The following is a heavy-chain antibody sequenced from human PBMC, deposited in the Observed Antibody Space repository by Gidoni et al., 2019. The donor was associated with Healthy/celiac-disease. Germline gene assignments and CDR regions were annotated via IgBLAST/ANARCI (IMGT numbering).Heavy chain of an antibody. J-gene: IGHJ4*02. CDR1: GFPFSSYS. V-gene: IGHV3-21*01. D-gene: IGHD3-3*01. Sequence: EVQLVESGGGLVKPGGSLRLSCAASGFPFSSYSMNWVRQAPGKGLEWVSSISSSSSYIYYADSVKGRFTISRDNAKNSLYLQMNSLRAEDTAVYYCARASYDFWSGYHDYWGQGTLVTVSS. CDR2: ISSSSSYI. CDR3: ARASYDFWSGYHDY.